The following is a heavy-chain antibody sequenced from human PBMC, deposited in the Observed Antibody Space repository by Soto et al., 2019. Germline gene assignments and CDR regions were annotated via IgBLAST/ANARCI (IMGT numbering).Heavy chain of an antibody. V-gene: IGHV3-49*03. Sequence: GGSLRLSCTASGFTFGDHAMSWFRQAPGKGLEWVGFIRSKPNGGTTEYAASVKGRFTISRDDSKSIAYLQMNSLKTEDTAVYYCTRSKRSYYYYMDVWGKGTTVTAP. J-gene: IGHJ6*03. CDR3: TRSKRSYYYYMDV. CDR2: IRSKPNGGTT. CDR1: GFTFGDHA.